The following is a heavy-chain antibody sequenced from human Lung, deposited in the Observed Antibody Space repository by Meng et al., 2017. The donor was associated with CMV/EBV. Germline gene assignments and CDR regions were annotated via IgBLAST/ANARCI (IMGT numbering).Heavy chain of an antibody. CDR1: GGSISSYY. Sequence: SETLSLTCTVSGGSISSYYWSWIRQPPGKGLEWIGYIYYSGSTNYNPSLKSRVTISVDTSKNQFSLKLSSVTAADTAVYYCARDLGYCSSTSCYYYYGMDVWGQGTXVTVYS. V-gene: IGHV4-59*01. CDR3: ARDLGYCSSTSCYYYYGMDV. D-gene: IGHD2-2*01. CDR2: IYYSGST. J-gene: IGHJ6*02.